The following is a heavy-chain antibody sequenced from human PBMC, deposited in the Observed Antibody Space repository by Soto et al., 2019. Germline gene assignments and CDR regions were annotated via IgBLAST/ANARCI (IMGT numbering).Heavy chain of an antibody. V-gene: IGHV4-34*01. D-gene: IGHD3-16*01. CDR2: INHSGST. CDR3: ARAQPLGAIYYYYYMDV. J-gene: IGHJ6*03. CDR1: GGSFSGYY. Sequence: QVQLQQWGAGLLKPSETLSLTCAVYGGSFSGYYWCWMRQPPGQGLEWFGEINHSGSTNYNPSLQMRVTMSVDASKNQFSLTLSSVTAADTAVYYCARAQPLGAIYYYYYMDVWVKGTTVTVSS.